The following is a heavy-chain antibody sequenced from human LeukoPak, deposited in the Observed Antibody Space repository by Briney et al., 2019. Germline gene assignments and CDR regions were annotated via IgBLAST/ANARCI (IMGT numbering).Heavy chain of an antibody. CDR2: TSYDGTDT. Sequence: GRSLRLSCAASGFTFSSYGIHWVRQAPGKGLEWVALTSYDGTDTYYADSVKGRFTISRDNTKNTLSLQMNSLRPGDTAVYYCAKERRWQHYFFGSWGQGTLVTVSS. J-gene: IGHJ4*02. D-gene: IGHD5-24*01. CDR3: AKERRWQHYFFGS. V-gene: IGHV3-30*18. CDR1: GFTFSSYG.